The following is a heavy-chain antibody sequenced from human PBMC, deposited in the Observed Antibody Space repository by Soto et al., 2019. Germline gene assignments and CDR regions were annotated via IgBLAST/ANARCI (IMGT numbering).Heavy chain of an antibody. CDR2: IYSSGST. Sequence: SETLSLTCTVSGGSVSSDTHYWSWIRQPPGKRLEWIGFIYSSGSTNYNPSLKSRVTISIDTSKNQFSLKVGSVTAADTAVYYCASSSLYGMDVWGQGTTVTVSS. V-gene: IGHV4-61*01. CDR3: ASSSLYGMDV. J-gene: IGHJ6*02. CDR1: GGSVSSDTHY.